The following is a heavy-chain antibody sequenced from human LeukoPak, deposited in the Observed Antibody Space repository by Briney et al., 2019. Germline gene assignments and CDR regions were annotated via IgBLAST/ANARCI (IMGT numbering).Heavy chain of an antibody. D-gene: IGHD1-7*01. V-gene: IGHV4-31*03. J-gene: IGHJ4*02. CDR2: IYYSGST. Sequence: SETLSLTCTVSGGSISSGGYYWSWIRQHPGKGLEWIGYIYYSGSTYYNPSLKSRVTISVDTSKNQFSLKLSSVTAADTPGYYCASQNPELVGNFVVGAYGGQGTLATVPS. CDR1: GGSISSGGYY. CDR3: ASQNPELVGNFVVGAY.